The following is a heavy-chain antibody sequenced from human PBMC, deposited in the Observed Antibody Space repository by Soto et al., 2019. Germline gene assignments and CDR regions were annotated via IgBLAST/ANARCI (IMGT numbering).Heavy chain of an antibody. CDR3: ARRSGSYGFFDY. J-gene: IGHJ4*02. Sequence: QVQLVQSGAEVKKPGSSVKVSCKASGGAFSSYTISWVRQAPGQGLEWMGRIIPILCIANYAQKFQGRVTITAEKYTSTAYMELSSLRSEDTAVYYCARRSGSYGFFDYWGQGTLVTVSS. D-gene: IGHD1-26*01. CDR2: IIPILCIA. CDR1: GGAFSSYT. V-gene: IGHV1-69*02.